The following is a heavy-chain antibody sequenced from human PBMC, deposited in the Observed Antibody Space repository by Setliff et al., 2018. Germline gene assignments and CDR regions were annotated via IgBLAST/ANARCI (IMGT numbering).Heavy chain of an antibody. CDR1: GASINSLSW. D-gene: IGHD2-15*01. CDR3: ARDRVVVLAGRRGFYFDY. J-gene: IGHJ4*02. CDR2: IYHDGND. V-gene: IGHV4-4*02. Sequence: PSETLSLTCTVSGASINSLSWWSWVRQPPGKGLEWIGEIYHDGNDKYTPSVHYSPSLKSRVTISIDKSNNQFSLKLSSVTAADTAVYYCARDRVVVLAGRRGFYFDYWGQGTLVTVSS.